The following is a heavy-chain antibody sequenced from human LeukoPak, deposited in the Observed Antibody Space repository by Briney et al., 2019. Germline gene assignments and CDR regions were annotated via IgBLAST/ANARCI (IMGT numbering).Heavy chain of an antibody. CDR3: VKDRLGPFDY. D-gene: IGHD6-25*01. V-gene: IGHV3-66*01. CDR2: IYSGGST. CDR1: LFTLSNNY. J-gene: IGHJ4*02. Sequence: PGGSLRLSRVASLFTLSNNYMSWVRQAPGKGVEWVSVIYSGGSTYYADPVKGRFTISRDNSKNTLYLQMSSLRAEDTTVYYCVKDRLGPFDYWGQGTLVTVSS.